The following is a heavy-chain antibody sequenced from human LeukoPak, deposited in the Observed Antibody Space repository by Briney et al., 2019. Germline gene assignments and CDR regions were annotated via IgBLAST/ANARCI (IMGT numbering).Heavy chain of an antibody. D-gene: IGHD5-12*01. CDR3: ARFLSGYGSDY. V-gene: IGHV4-39*07. Sequence: SETLSLTCTVSGGSISSSSYYWGWIRQPPGKGLEWIGSIYYSGSTYYNPSLESRVTISVDTSKNQFSLKMSSVTAADTAVYYCARFLSGYGSDYWGQGTLVTVSS. CDR2: IYYSGST. J-gene: IGHJ4*02. CDR1: GGSISSSSYY.